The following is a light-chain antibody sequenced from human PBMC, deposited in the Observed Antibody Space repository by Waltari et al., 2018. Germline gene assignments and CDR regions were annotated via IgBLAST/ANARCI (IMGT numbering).Light chain of an antibody. CDR3: QQSFTALWT. CDR1: QNINNY. Sequence: DIQMSQSPSSLSASVGDRVPITCRASQNINNYLQWYQHRPGQAPRLLIYGASTLQSGVPSRFSGSGSGTHFTLTIGSLQTEDFGTYYCQQSFTALWTFGRGTKVEVK. CDR2: GAS. V-gene: IGKV1-39*01. J-gene: IGKJ1*01.